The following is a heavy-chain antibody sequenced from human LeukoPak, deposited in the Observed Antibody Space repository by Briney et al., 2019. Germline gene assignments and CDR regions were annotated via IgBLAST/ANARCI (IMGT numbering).Heavy chain of an antibody. CDR1: GFTLSGSW. V-gene: IGHV3-7*04. CDR2: IMPDGSHK. D-gene: IGHD4-17*01. Sequence: PGGSLRLSCAVSGFTLSGSWMTWVRQAPGRGLECVVNIMPDGSHKYYVDSVKARFTVSRDNAKNSLYLQMNSLRADDTAVYYCARGHYGRDYWGQGTLVTVSS. J-gene: IGHJ4*02. CDR3: ARGHYGRDY.